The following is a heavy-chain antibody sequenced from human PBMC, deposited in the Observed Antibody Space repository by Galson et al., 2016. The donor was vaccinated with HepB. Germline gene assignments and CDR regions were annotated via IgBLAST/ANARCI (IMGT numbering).Heavy chain of an antibody. V-gene: IGHV4-39*01. CDR1: GGSISSNSYY. CDR3: ARQAYYYDTRGYYHRHPDY. Sequence: SETLSLTCTVSGGSISSNSYYWGWIRQPPGKGLEWIGRVYTSGITHYNASLKSRVTISLNTSKNQFSLRLTSVTAADTAVYYCARQAYYYDTRGYYHRHPDYWGQGTLVTVSS. D-gene: IGHD3-22*01. CDR2: VYTSGIT. J-gene: IGHJ4*02.